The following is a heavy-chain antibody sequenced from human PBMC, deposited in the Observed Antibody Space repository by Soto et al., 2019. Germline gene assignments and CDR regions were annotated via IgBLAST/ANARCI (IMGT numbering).Heavy chain of an antibody. CDR1: GGSISSGDYY. V-gene: IGHV4-30-4*01. J-gene: IGHJ4*02. D-gene: IGHD3-3*01. Sequence: PSETLSLTCTVSGGSISSGDYYWSWIRQHPGKGLEWIGYIYYSGSTYYNPSLKSRVTISVDTSKNQFSLKLSSVTAADTAVYYCARTIFGVVMVFDYWGQGTLVTVSS. CDR2: IYYSGST. CDR3: ARTIFGVVMVFDY.